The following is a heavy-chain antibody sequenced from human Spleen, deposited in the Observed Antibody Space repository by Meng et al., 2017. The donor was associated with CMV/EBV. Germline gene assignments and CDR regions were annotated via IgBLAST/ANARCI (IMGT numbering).Heavy chain of an antibody. D-gene: IGHD4-23*01. CDR1: GYSFTNYW. Sequence: KVSCKGSGYSFTNYWIGWVRQMPGKGLEWMGIINPADSDTRYSPSFQGQVTISADKSISTAYLQWSSLKASDTAMYYCARHGTVITPMESDAFDIWGQGTMVTVS. V-gene: IGHV5-51*01. CDR3: ARHGTVITPMESDAFDI. CDR2: INPADSDT. J-gene: IGHJ3*02.